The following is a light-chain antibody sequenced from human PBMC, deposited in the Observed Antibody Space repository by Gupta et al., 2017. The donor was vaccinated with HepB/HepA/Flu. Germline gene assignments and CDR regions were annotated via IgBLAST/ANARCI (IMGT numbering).Light chain of an antibody. V-gene: IGKV3-20*01. J-gene: IGKJ4*01. CDR1: QSVTSNF. CDR3: QQYDNSVT. Sequence: EIVLTQSPGTLSLSQGERATLSCRASQSVTSNFLAWFQQKPGQAPRLLIFAASYRATGIPDRFSGSGSGTDFTLTISRLEPEDYAVYYCQQYDNSVTFGGGTKVEIK. CDR2: AAS.